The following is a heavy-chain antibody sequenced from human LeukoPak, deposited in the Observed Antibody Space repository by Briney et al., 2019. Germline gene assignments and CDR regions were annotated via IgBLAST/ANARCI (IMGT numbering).Heavy chain of an antibody. CDR2: INPNSGGT. V-gene: IGHV1-2*02. CDR3: ARVGGDDILTRPSDY. J-gene: IGHJ4*02. D-gene: IGHD3-9*01. Sequence: ASVKVSCKASGYTFTGYYMHWVRQAPGQGLEWMGWINPNSGGTNYAQKFQGRVTMTRDTSISTAYMELSRLRSDDTAVYYCARVGGDDILTRPSDYWGQGTLVTVSS. CDR1: GYTFTGYY.